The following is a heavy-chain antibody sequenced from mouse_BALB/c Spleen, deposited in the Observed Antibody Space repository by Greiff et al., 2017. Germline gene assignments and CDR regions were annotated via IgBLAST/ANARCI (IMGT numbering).Heavy chain of an antibody. V-gene: IGHV1-9*01. CDR1: GYTFSSYW. CDR2: ILPGSGST. Sequence: QVQLQQSGAELMKPGASVKISCKATGYTFSSYWIEWVKQRPGHGLEWIGEILPGSGSTNYNVKFKGKATFTADTSSNTAYMQLSSLTSEDSAVYYCARGGLRRKRSDYWGQGTTLTVSS. D-gene: IGHD2-4*01. CDR3: ARGGLRRKRSDY. J-gene: IGHJ2*01.